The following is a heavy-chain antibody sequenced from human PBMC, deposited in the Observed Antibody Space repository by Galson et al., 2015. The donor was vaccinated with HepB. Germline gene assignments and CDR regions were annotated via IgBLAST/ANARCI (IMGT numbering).Heavy chain of an antibody. Sequence: SETLSLTCTVSGGSISSSSYYWGWIRQPPGKGLEWIGSIYYSGSTYYNPSLKSRVTISVDTSKNQFSLKLSSVTAADTAVYYCARHKGQGFDWLPPYGMDVWGQGTTVTVSS. CDR3: ARHKGQGFDWLPPYGMDV. D-gene: IGHD3-9*01. J-gene: IGHJ6*02. V-gene: IGHV4-39*01. CDR2: IYYSGST. CDR1: GGSISSSSYY.